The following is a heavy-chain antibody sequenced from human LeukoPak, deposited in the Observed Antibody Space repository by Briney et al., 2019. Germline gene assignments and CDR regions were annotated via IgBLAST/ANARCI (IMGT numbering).Heavy chain of an antibody. CDR1: GFTFSSYE. V-gene: IGHV3-48*03. Sequence: RGSLCPSCAASGFTFSSYEMNWVCQAPGKGLEWVSYISSGSSSIFYADSVKGRFTISRDNAKNSLYLQMNSLRVEDTAVYYCARGGIAARIAVWGQGTPVTVSS. CDR2: ISSGSSSI. D-gene: IGHD6-6*01. J-gene: IGHJ4*01. CDR3: ARGGIAARIAV.